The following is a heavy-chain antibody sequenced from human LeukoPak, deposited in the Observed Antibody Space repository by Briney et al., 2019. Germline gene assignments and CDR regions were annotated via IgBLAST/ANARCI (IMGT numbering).Heavy chain of an antibody. Sequence: PGGSLRLSCAASGFTFSSYAMSWVRQAPGKGLEWVSAISGSGGSTYYADSVKGRFTISRDNSKNTLYLQMNSLRAEDTAVYYCAKDPNFLSLTGHPYYMDVWGKGTTVTVSS. CDR3: AKDPNFLSLTGHPYYMDV. D-gene: IGHD3-9*01. V-gene: IGHV3-23*01. J-gene: IGHJ6*03. CDR2: ISGSGGST. CDR1: GFTFSSYA.